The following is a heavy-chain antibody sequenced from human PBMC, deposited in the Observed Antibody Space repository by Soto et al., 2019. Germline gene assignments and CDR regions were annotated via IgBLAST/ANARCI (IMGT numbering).Heavy chain of an antibody. J-gene: IGHJ4*02. D-gene: IGHD3-3*01. V-gene: IGHV4-59*01. CDR2: IYYSGST. Sequence: PSETLSLTCTVSGGSISSYYLSWIRQPPGKGLEWIGYIYYSGSTNYNPSLKSRVTISVDTSKNQFSLKLSSVTAADTAVYYCARGYYDFWSPFYYWGQGTLVTVYS. CDR3: ARGYYDFWSPFYY. CDR1: GGSISSYY.